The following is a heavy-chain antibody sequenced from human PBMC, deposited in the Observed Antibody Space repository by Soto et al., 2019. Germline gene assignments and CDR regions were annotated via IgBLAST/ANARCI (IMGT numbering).Heavy chain of an antibody. V-gene: IGHV1-3*01. J-gene: IGHJ6*02. CDR2: INAGSGNT. CDR1: GYTFTSYA. CDR3: ARDRGGDSSSWLTYYYYGMDV. Sequence: ASVKVSCKASGYTFTSYAMHWVRQAPGQRLEWMGWINAGSGNTKYSQKFQGRVTITRDTSVSTAYMELSSLRSEDTAVYYCARDRGGDSSSWLTYYYYGMDVWGQGTTVTVS. D-gene: IGHD6-13*01.